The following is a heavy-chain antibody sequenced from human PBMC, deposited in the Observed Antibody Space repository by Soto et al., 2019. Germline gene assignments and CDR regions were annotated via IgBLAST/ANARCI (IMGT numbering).Heavy chain of an antibody. CDR2: IHDSGST. J-gene: IGHJ4*02. CDR3: ARLGRYQMGIVDY. Sequence: QVQLQESGPGLVKPSKTLSLTCTVAGGSISSYYWSWIRQPPGKGLEYIGYIHDSGSTNYNPSLKSRVTISVDTSKNQFSLRLSSVTAADTALYYCARLGRYQMGIVDYRGQGTLVTVSS. CDR1: GGSISSYY. V-gene: IGHV4-59*08. D-gene: IGHD2-2*01.